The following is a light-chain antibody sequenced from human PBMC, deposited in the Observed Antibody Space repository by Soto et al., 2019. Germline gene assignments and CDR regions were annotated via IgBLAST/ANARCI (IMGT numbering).Light chain of an antibody. CDR1: SVRSSYA. V-gene: IGLV4-69*01. J-gene: IGLJ1*01. CDR2: LNSDGSH. Sequence: QSVLTQSPSASASLGASVKLTCTLSSVRSSYAIAWHQQQPEKGPRYLMKLNSDGSHSKGDGIPDRFSGSSSGAERYLTISSLQSEDEADYYCQTWGTGIHYVFGTGTKVTVL. CDR3: QTWGTGIHYV.